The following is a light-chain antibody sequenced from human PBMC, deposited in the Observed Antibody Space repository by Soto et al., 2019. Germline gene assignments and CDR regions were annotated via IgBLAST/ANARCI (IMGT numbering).Light chain of an antibody. CDR2: GAS. J-gene: IGKJ1*01. CDR3: HQYGTSPRT. CDR1: QSLSSGD. Sequence: PGERATLSCRASQSLSSGDLACYQQIPGQAPGLLIYGASSRATGIPDGFSGSGSGTDFNLTVSRLAPEDFAVYYCHQYGTSPRTFGQGTKVEIK. V-gene: IGKV3-20*01.